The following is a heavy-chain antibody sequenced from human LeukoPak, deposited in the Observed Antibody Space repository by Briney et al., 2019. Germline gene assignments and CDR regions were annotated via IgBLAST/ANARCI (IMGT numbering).Heavy chain of an antibody. Sequence: GGFLRLSCAASGFTFSNYAMSWVRQAPGKGLEWVSSLSGSGGDTYYADSVKGRFTISRDNSKNTLYLQMNSLRAEDTAIYYCAKDLWYFGMDVWGQGTTVTVSS. CDR1: GFTFSNYA. D-gene: IGHD3-16*01. CDR3: AKDLWYFGMDV. CDR2: LSGSGGDT. V-gene: IGHV3-23*01. J-gene: IGHJ6*02.